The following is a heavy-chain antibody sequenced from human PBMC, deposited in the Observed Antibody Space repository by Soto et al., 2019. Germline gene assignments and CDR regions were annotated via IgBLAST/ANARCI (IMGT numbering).Heavy chain of an antibody. V-gene: IGHV4-39*01. CDR3: ATSKKGYNWNYFDH. J-gene: IGHJ4*02. Sequence: PSETLSLTCAVSGASISGSYYYWAWLRQSPGKGPEWIGSVFYTGFTSYNPSLESRVSVSVDTSKSQFSLKLSAVTAADTAVYYCATSKKGYNWNYFDHWGQGALVTVPS. D-gene: IGHD1-20*01. CDR2: VFYTGFT. CDR1: GASISGSYYY.